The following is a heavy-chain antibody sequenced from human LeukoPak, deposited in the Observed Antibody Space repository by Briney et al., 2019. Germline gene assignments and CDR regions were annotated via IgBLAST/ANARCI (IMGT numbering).Heavy chain of an antibody. Sequence: SETLSLTCTVSGGSISSSSYYWCWIRQPPGKGLEWIGSIYYSGSTYYNPSLKSRVTISVDTSKNQFSLKLSSVTAADPAVYYCARPGSSGYYFDYRGQGTLVTVSS. V-gene: IGHV4-39*01. J-gene: IGHJ4*02. CDR1: GGSISSSSYY. D-gene: IGHD6-19*01. CDR2: IYYSGST. CDR3: ARPGSSGYYFDY.